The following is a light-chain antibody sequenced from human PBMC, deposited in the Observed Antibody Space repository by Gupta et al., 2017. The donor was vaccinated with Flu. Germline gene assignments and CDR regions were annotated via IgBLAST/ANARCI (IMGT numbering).Light chain of an antibody. CDR3: AAWDGSLSGFWV. J-gene: IGLJ3*02. CDR2: KNS. V-gene: IGLV1-47*01. Sequence: QSVLTQPRSASGTPGQRVTISCSGSSSNIGRNYVFWYQQLPGTAPKLLIYKNSQRPSGVPDRFSASKSGTSASLAISGLRSEDEADYYCAAWDGSLSGFWVFGGGTKLTVL. CDR1: SSNIGRNY.